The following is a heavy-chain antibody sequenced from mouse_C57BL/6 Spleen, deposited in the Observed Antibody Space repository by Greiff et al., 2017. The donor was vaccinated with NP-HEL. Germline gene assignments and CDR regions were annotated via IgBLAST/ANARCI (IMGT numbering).Heavy chain of an antibody. Sequence: EVQLQESGGGLVKPGGSLKLSCAASGFTFSDYGMHWVRQAPEKGLEWVAYISSGSSTIYYADTVKGRFTISRDNAKNTLFLQMTSLRSEDTAMYYCARGDYDGAMDYWGQGTSVTVSS. CDR2: ISSGSSTI. CDR3: ARGDYDGAMDY. CDR1: GFTFSDYG. D-gene: IGHD2-4*01. V-gene: IGHV5-17*01. J-gene: IGHJ4*01.